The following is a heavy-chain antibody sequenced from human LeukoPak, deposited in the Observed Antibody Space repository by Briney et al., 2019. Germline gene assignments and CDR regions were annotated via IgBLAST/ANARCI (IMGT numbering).Heavy chain of an antibody. J-gene: IGHJ6*04. Sequence: SVKVSCKASGGTFSSYAISWVRQAPGQGLEWMGGIIPIFDTANYAQKFQGRVTITADESTSTAYMELSSLRSEDTAVYYCASAVHPLLSAYYYYGMDVWGKGTTVTVSS. CDR2: IIPIFDTA. D-gene: IGHD2-2*01. CDR3: ASAVHPLLSAYYYYGMDV. CDR1: GGTFSSYA. V-gene: IGHV1-69*13.